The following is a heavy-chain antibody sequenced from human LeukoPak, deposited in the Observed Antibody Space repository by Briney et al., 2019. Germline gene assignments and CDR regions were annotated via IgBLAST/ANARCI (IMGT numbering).Heavy chain of an antibody. V-gene: IGHV3-66*01. CDR2: IYSGGST. CDR1: GFTVSSNY. J-gene: IGHJ1*01. D-gene: IGHD2-2*01. CDR3: ARDTPPRYCSSTSCYRSHEYFQH. Sequence: GGSLRLSCAASGFTVSSNYMSWVRQAPGKGLEWVSVIYSGGSTYYADSVKGRFTISRDNSKNTLYLQMNSLSAEDTAVYYCARDTPPRYCSSTSCYRSHEYFQHWGQGTLVTVSS.